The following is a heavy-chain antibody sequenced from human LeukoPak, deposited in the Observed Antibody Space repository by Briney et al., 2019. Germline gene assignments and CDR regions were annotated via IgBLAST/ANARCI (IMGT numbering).Heavy chain of an antibody. Sequence: GGSLRLSCAASGLTFSSYSMSWVRQAPGTGLEWVSYISTSSSTYYADSVRGRFTISRDNAKNSLYLQMNSLRAEDTALYCCARDSSTATFDYWGQGTLVTVSS. J-gene: IGHJ4*02. V-gene: IGHV3-48*04. CDR1: GLTFSSYS. CDR2: ISTSSST. CDR3: ARDSSTATFDY.